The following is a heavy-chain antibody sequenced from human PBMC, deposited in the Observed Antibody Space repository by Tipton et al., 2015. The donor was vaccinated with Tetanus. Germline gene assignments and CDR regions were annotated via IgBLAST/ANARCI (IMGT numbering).Heavy chain of an antibody. J-gene: IGHJ3*02. CDR3: ARHSLKLGMWAFDI. Sequence: LRLSCTVSGGSISTTSDYWGWIRQPPGKGLEWIGSLYYSGTTYYNPSPKSRVTISVDTSKNHFSLRLGSVTAADTAVYYCARHSLKLGMWAFDIWGRGTLVTVSS. D-gene: IGHD7-27*01. CDR2: LYYSGTT. CDR1: GGSISTTSDY. V-gene: IGHV4-39*01.